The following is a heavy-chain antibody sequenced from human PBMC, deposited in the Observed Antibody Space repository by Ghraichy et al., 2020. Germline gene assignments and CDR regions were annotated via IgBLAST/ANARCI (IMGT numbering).Heavy chain of an antibody. Sequence: VKVSCKASGYTFISYGISWVRQAPGQGLEWMGWISDYNGNTNYAQKFQGRVTMTTDTSTSTAYMELRSLSSDDMAVYYCARRFEMIIQTYYYYYGMDVWGQGTTVTVSS. J-gene: IGHJ6*02. D-gene: IGHD3-16*01. V-gene: IGHV1-18*03. CDR3: ARRFEMIIQTYYYYYGMDV. CDR1: GYTFISYG. CDR2: ISDYNGNT.